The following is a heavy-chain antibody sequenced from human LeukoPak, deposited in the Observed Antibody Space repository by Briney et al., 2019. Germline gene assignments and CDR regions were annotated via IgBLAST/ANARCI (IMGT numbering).Heavy chain of an antibody. CDR2: ISAYNSNT. CDR3: ARGFPPRRYYDSSGYYPYYFDY. Sequence: GASVKVSCKASGYTFTSYGISWVRQAPGQGLEWMGWISAYNSNTHYAQKLQGRVTMTTDTSTSTAYMELRSLRSDASAVYYCARGFPPRRYYDSSGYYPYYFDYWGQGTLVTVSS. J-gene: IGHJ4*02. V-gene: IGHV1-18*01. CDR1: GYTFTSYG. D-gene: IGHD3-22*01.